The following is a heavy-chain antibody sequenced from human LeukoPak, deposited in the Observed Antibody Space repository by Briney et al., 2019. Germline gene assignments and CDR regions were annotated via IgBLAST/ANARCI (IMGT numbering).Heavy chain of an antibody. CDR1: GGTFSSYT. CDR3: ALVTTSKTAPFDY. CDR2: IIPILGIA. J-gene: IGHJ4*02. Sequence: ASVKVSCKASGGTFSSYTISWVRQAPGQGLERMGRIIPILGIANYAQKFQGRVTITADKSTSTAYMELSSLRSEDTAVYYCALVTTSKTAPFDYWGQGTLVTVSS. V-gene: IGHV1-69*02. D-gene: IGHD4-17*01.